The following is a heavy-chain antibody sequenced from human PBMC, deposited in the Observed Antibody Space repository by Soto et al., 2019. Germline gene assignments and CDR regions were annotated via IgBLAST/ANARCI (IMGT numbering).Heavy chain of an antibody. Sequence: SVKVSCKASGGTFSNYAINWLRQAPGQGLEWMGGFIPIFDAANYAQNFRGRVTITADESTSTAYMELSGLRSEDTAMYYCARKAESYGFDIWGQGTLVTVSS. CDR2: FIPIFDAA. CDR1: GGTFSNYA. CDR3: ARKAESYGFDI. J-gene: IGHJ3*02. V-gene: IGHV1-69*13. D-gene: IGHD3-10*01.